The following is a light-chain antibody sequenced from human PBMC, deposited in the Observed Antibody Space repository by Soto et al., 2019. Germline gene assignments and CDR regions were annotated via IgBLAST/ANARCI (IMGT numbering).Light chain of an antibody. CDR2: DVI. CDR3: CSYGGSYSYV. J-gene: IGLJ1*01. CDR1: SSDVGGYNS. V-gene: IGLV2-11*01. Sequence: LTQPRSVSGSPGQSVTVSCIGTSSDVGGYNSVSWYQEHPGKAPKLMIYDVIKRPSGVPDRFSGSKSGNTASLTISGLLAEDEADYYCCSYGGSYSYVFGT.